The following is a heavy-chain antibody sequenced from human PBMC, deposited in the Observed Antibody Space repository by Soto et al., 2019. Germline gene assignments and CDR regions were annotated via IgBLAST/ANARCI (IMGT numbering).Heavy chain of an antibody. J-gene: IGHJ6*01. CDR2: ISSSGSTI. Sequence: XGSLRLSCASSVFTFSSYEMNWVRHSPGKWLEWVSYISSSGSTIYYADSVKGRFTISRDNAKNSLYLQMNSLRAEDAAVYYCARDHKGGYYYYGMEVWGQGTTDSVSS. V-gene: IGHV3-48*03. CDR3: ARDHKGGYYYYGMEV. CDR1: VFTFSSYE.